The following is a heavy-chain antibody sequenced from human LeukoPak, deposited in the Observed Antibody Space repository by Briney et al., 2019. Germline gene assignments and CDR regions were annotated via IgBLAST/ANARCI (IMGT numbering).Heavy chain of an antibody. J-gene: IGHJ4*02. CDR3: AGGDD. Sequence: GGSLRLSCASSGLTFSSYARHWVRQAAGKGLEYVSAISSNGGSTYHANSVKGRFIISRDNSKNTLYLQMGSLRAEDMAVYYCAGGDDWGQGTLVTVSS. V-gene: IGHV3-64*01. CDR2: ISSNGGST. CDR1: GLTFSSYA.